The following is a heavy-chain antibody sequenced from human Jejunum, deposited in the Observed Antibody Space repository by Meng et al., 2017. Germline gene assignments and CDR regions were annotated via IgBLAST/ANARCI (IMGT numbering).Heavy chain of an antibody. CDR1: GFTFRTRW. V-gene: IGHV3-74*01. CDR2: IDDDGNTI. J-gene: IGHJ4*02. Sequence: VHLVGSGGGLFQPGGSLRLSCAAPGFTFRTRWMHWVRQAPGRGLEWVSRIDDDGNTIDYAGSVKGRFTISRDNAKNSLYLQMNSLRAEDTAVYYCTTAGAYPFDYWGQGTLVTVSS. CDR3: TTAGAYPFDY.